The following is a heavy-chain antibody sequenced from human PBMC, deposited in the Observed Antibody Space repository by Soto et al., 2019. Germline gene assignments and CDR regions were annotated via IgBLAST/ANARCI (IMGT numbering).Heavy chain of an antibody. CDR2: YFDGGRT. Sequence: PSGTRSLTWNVSIIPISEYSCGWVRQSPGKGLEWIGNYFDGGRTMYNPSLKSRVTISVDASKNLFSLELSSVTAADTSAYHCARGGSMIRGRNFFDDWGQGVPVTVSS. CDR3: ARGGSMIRGRNFFDD. V-gene: IGHV4-59*12. CDR1: IIPISEYS. D-gene: IGHD3-10*01. J-gene: IGHJ4*02.